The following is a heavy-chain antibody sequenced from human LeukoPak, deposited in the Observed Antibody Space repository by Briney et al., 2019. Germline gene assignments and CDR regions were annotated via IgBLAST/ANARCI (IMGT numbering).Heavy chain of an antibody. CDR3: AKEEKDYYDSSGYYPIDS. CDR1: GFTFNNYA. J-gene: IGHJ4*02. D-gene: IGHD3-22*01. V-gene: IGHV3-23*01. CDR2: ISGRGGTT. Sequence: GGSLRLSCAASGFTFNNYAMSWVRQAPRKGLEWVSSISGRGGTTDYADSVKGRFTISRDNSQNTLCLQMNSLRAEDTAVYYCAKEEKDYYDSSGYYPIDSWGQGTLVTVSS.